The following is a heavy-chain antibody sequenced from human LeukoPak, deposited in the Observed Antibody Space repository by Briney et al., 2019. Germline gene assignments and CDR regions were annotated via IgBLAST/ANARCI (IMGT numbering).Heavy chain of an antibody. CDR3: AELGITMIGGV. Sequence: PGGSLRLSCAASGFTFDDYAMHWVRQAPGKGLEWVSYISWNSAIIGYADSVKGRFTISRDNAKNALYLQMNSLRAEDTAVYYCAELGITMIGGVWGKGTTVTISS. D-gene: IGHD3-10*02. J-gene: IGHJ6*04. CDR2: ISWNSAII. V-gene: IGHV3-9*01. CDR1: GFTFDDYA.